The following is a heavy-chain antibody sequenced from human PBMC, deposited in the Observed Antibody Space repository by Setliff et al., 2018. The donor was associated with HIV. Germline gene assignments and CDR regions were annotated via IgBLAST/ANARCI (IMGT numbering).Heavy chain of an antibody. Sequence: GSLRLSCAASGFTFSSYSMNWVRQAPGKGLEWIAEVHPSGSINYNSSLKSRVAISVDTSNNQFSLTMTSVTAADTAVYYCARHKSQPYYFDYRGQGTLVTVSS. V-gene: IGHV4-34*01. CDR3: ARHKSQPYYFDY. J-gene: IGHJ4*02. CDR1: GFTFSSYS. CDR2: VHPSGSI.